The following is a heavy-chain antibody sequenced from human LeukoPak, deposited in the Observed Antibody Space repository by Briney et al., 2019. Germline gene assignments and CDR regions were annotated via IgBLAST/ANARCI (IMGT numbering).Heavy chain of an antibody. V-gene: IGHV3-21*01. D-gene: IGHD2-15*01. Sequence: GGSLRLSCAASGFTFSSYSMNWVRQAPGKGLEWVSSISSSSSYIYYADSVKGRFTISRDNAKNSLYLQMNSLRAEDTAVYYCARDGIGGVGYYYYYMDVWGKGTTVTVSS. J-gene: IGHJ6*03. CDR2: ISSSSSYI. CDR1: GFTFSSYS. CDR3: ARDGIGGVGYYYYYMDV.